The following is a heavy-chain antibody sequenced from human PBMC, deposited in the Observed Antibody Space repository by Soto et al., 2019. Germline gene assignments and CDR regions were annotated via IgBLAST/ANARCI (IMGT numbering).Heavy chain of an antibody. Sequence: GGSLRLACAASGFTFSSYAMSWVRQAPGKGLEWVAVTTSDGARINYADSVKGRFTISRDNSRTTLYLQMNSLRIDDTAVYYCARKNPGREWELPDYWGQGTLVTISS. CDR3: ARKNPGREWELPDY. J-gene: IGHJ4*02. D-gene: IGHD1-26*01. CDR2: TTSDGARI. V-gene: IGHV3-30*03. CDR1: GFTFSSYA.